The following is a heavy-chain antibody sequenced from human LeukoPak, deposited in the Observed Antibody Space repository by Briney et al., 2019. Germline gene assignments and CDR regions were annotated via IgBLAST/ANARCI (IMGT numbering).Heavy chain of an antibody. V-gene: IGHV1-46*01. J-gene: IGHJ4*02. CDR3: AISYRNYYDSSGYYSIDY. CDR2: INPSGGST. D-gene: IGHD3-22*01. Sequence: ASVKVSCKASGYTFTSYYMHWVRQAPGQGLEWMGIINPSGGSTSYAQKFQGRVTMTRDMSTSTVYMELSSLRSEDTAVYYCAISYRNYYDSSGYYSIDYWGQGTLVTVSS. CDR1: GYTFTSYY.